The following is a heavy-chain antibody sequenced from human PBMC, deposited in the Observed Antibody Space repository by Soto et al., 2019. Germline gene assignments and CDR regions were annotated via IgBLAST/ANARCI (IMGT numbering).Heavy chain of an antibody. CDR1: GGSISSGGYY. J-gene: IGHJ3*02. Sequence: QVQLQESGPGLVKPSQTLSLTCTVSGGSISSGGYYWSWIRQHPGKGLEWIGYIYYSGSTYYNPSLKSRVTISVDTSKNQFSLKLSSVTAADTTVYYCARDRRIRSRDAFDIWGQGTMVTVSS. CDR2: IYYSGST. CDR3: ARDRRIRSRDAFDI. D-gene: IGHD3-10*01. V-gene: IGHV4-31*03.